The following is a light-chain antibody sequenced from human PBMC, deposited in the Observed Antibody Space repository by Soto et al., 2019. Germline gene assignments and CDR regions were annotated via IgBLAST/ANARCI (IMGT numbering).Light chain of an antibody. CDR3: QQYSSYSYT. V-gene: IGKV1-5*03. CDR1: QSISSW. CDR2: NAS. Sequence: DIQMTQSPSTLSASVGDRVTITCRASQSISSWLAWYQQKPGKAPKLLIYNASSLEGGVPSRFSGSGSGTEFTLTISSLQPDDFATYYCQQYSSYSYTFGQGTKLDIK. J-gene: IGKJ2*01.